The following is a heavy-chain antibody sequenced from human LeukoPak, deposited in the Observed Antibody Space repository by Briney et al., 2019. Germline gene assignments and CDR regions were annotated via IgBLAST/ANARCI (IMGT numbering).Heavy chain of an antibody. CDR3: ARRLLFRLEQQRMSSWFDP. Sequence: PSETLSLTCTVSGGSTRSTSYYWGWIRQPPGKGLEWIGSIYYSGSTYYNPSLKSRVTISVDTSKNQFSLNLSSVTAADTALYYCARRLLFRLEQQRMSSWFDPWGQGTLVTVSS. CDR1: GGSTRSTSYY. V-gene: IGHV4-39*01. CDR2: IYYSGST. D-gene: IGHD6-13*01. J-gene: IGHJ5*02.